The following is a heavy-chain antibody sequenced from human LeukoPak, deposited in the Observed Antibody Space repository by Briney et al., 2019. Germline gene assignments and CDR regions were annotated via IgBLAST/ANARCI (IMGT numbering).Heavy chain of an antibody. V-gene: IGHV4-39*01. Sequence: PSETLSLTCTVSGGSISSSSYYWGWHRQPPGRGGEGVGSIYYSGSTYYNPSLKGRVTISVDTSKNQFSLKLSAVTAADTAVYYCACGGDCYSSGDYWGQGTLVTVSS. D-gene: IGHD2-21*02. CDR1: GGSISSSSYY. CDR2: IYYSGST. J-gene: IGHJ4*02. CDR3: ACGGDCYSSGDY.